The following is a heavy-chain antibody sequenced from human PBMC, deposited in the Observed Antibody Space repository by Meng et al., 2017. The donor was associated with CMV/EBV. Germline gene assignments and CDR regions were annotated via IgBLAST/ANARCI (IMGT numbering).Heavy chain of an antibody. CDR2: IYNDDST. J-gene: IGHJ4*02. V-gene: IGHV3-53*01. Sequence: GESLRISCAASGFTVSGNHMSWVRPAPGKGLEWISVIYNDDSTHYVDSVKGRFTISRDDSKNTLYLQMNSLRAEDTAVYYCSYRYYFDYWGQGTMVTVSS. CDR3: SYRYYFDY. CDR1: GFTVSGNH. D-gene: IGHD3-16*02.